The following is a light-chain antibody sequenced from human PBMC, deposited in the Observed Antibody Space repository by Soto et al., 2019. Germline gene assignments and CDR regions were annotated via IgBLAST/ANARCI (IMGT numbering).Light chain of an antibody. CDR1: QTVSSN. CDR3: QHYNNWPPMYS. V-gene: IGKV3-15*01. J-gene: IGKJ2*03. CDR2: GAS. Sequence: EIVMTQSPATLSVSPGERATLSCRASQTVSSNLAWYQQKPGQAPSLLIYGASTRATGIPARFSGSGAGTEFTLTISSLQSEDFAVYYCQHYNNWPPMYSFGQGTKVDIK.